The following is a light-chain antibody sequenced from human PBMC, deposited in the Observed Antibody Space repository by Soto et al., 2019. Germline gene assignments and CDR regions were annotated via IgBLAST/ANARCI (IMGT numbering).Light chain of an antibody. CDR1: SSNIGSNY. J-gene: IGLJ1*01. CDR2: RNN. CDR3: AAWDDSLSGQV. Sequence: VLTQPPSASGTPGQRVTISCSGSSSNIGSNYVYWYQQLPGTAPKLLIYRNNQRPSGVPDRFSGSKSGTSASLAISGLRSGDEADYYCAAWDDSLSGQVFGTGTKLTVL. V-gene: IGLV1-47*01.